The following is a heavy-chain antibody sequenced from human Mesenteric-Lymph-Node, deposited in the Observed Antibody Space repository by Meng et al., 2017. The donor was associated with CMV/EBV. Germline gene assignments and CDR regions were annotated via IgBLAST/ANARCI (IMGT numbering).Heavy chain of an antibody. CDR2: INPNSGGT. D-gene: IGHD2-15*01. J-gene: IGHJ6*02. Sequence: ASVKVSCKASGYTFTGYYMHWVRQAPGQGLERMGWINPNSGGTNYAQKFQGRVTMTRDTSISTAYMELSRLRSDDTAVYYCARDPLGYCSGGSCYPFPWNYYYYGMDVWGQGTTVTVSS. CDR1: GYTFTGYY. V-gene: IGHV1-2*02. CDR3: ARDPLGYCSGGSCYPFPWNYYYYGMDV.